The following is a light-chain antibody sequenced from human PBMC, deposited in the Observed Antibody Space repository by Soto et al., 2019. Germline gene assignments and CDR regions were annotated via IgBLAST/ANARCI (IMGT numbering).Light chain of an antibody. CDR1: SSDLGIYNY. CDR2: QVT. J-gene: IGLJ1*01. V-gene: IGLV2-14*01. Sequence: QSSLTQPASVSGSPGQSIAISCSGSSSDLGIYNYVSWYQQHPGKVPKLIIFQVTNRPSGVSNRFSGSKSGNTASLTISGLQAEDEADYYCSSYTTSSTRVFGTGTKGTVL. CDR3: SSYTTSSTRV.